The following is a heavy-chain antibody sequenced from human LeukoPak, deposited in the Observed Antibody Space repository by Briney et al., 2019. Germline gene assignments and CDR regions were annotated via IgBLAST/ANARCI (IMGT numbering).Heavy chain of an antibody. CDR1: GYIFTSYD. Sequence: ASVKVSCKAPGYIFTSYDMNWVRQATGQGLEWMGWMNPNSGNTGYAQKFQGRVTITMNTSTSTAYMELSSLRSEDTAVYYCARVWQQLEGNWFDPWGQGTLVTVSS. V-gene: IGHV1-8*01. CDR2: MNPNSGNT. D-gene: IGHD6-13*01. J-gene: IGHJ5*02. CDR3: ARVWQQLEGNWFDP.